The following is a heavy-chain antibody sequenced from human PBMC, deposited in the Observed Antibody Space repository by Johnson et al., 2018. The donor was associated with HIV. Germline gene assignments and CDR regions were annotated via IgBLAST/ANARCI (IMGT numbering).Heavy chain of an antibody. V-gene: IGHV3-30-3*01. CDR2: ISYDGNNK. CDR1: GFTFSSYA. J-gene: IGHJ3*02. D-gene: IGHD1-26*01. CDR3: AKGGGSYSDAFDI. Sequence: QVQLVESGGGVVQPGRSLRLSCASSGFTFSSYAMHWVRQAPGKGLKWVAVISYDGNNKYYADSVKGRFTISRDNSKNTRYLQMNSLRAEDTAVYSCAKGGGSYSDAFDIWGQGTMVTVSS.